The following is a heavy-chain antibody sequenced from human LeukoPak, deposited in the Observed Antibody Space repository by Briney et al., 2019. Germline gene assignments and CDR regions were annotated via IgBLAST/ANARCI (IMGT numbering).Heavy chain of an antibody. CDR1: GGSISSYY. J-gene: IGHJ6*03. Sequence: SETLSLTCTVSGGSISSYYWSRIRQPAGKGLEWIGRIYTSGSTNYNPSLKSRVTMSVDTSKNQFSLKLSSVTAADTAVYYCATSSGYYRKDYYYYYMDVWGKGTTVTVSS. CDR2: IYTSGST. CDR3: ATSSGYYRKDYYYYYMDV. V-gene: IGHV4-4*07. D-gene: IGHD3-22*01.